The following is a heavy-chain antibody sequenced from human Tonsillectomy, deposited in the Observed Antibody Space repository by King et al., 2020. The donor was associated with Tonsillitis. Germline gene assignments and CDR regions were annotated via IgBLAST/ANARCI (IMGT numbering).Heavy chain of an antibody. CDR1: GFSFSSYA. CDR2: ISGSGSNT. V-gene: IGHV3-23*04. Sequence: VQLVESGGGLVQPGGSLRLSCAASGFSFSSYAMYWFRQAPGKGLEWVSSISGSGSNTYYADSVTGRFTISRDISKNTLYLQMNSLIAEDTAVYFCAKGIYTAGYSYGYFDYWGQGTLVTVSS. D-gene: IGHD5-18*01. CDR3: AKGIYTAGYSYGYFDY. J-gene: IGHJ4*02.